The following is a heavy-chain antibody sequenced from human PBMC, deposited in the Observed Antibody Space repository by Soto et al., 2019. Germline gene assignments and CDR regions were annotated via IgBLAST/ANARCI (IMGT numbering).Heavy chain of an antibody. CDR3: ATASSIAGRLWYFDL. J-gene: IGHJ2*01. CDR1: GYIFTDYY. Sequence: EVQLVKSGAEVKKPGATVKISCKVSGYIFTDYYMYWVHQAPGKGLEWMGFVDPEDGETIYAEKFQGRVTITADTSTDTAYMELSSLRSEDTAVYYCATASSIAGRLWYFDLWGRGTLVTVSS. CDR2: VDPEDGET. V-gene: IGHV1-69-2*01. D-gene: IGHD6-6*01.